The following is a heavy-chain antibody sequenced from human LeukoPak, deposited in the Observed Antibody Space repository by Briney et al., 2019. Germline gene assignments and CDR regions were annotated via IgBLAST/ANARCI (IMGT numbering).Heavy chain of an antibody. CDR3: ARHPNSNWDY. CDR1: GFTFSKYW. CDR2: INERENEK. V-gene: IGHV3-7*03. J-gene: IGHJ4*02. Sequence: GSLRLSCAASGFTFSKYWMSWVRQVPGKGLEWVVNINERENEKNYVDSVKGRFTVSRDNAQDSLYLQMNSLRVEDTAVYYCARHPNSNWDYWGQGTLVTVSS. D-gene: IGHD6-13*01.